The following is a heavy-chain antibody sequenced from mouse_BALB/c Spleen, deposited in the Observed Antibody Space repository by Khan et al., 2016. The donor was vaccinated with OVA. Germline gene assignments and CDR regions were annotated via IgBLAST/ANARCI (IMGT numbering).Heavy chain of an antibody. CDR3: VRDGAYHRNDGQFAD. J-gene: IGHJ3*01. D-gene: IGHD2-14*01. CDR2: INPSNGYT. V-gene: IGHV1-4*01. CDR1: GYTFTSYT. Sequence: QVQLKQSGAELARPGASVKMSCKTSGYTFTSYTIHWIKLRPGQGLEWIGYINPSNGYTNYNQKFKDKATLTADKSSTTAYMELSSLTSDDSAVDNCVRDGAYHRNDGQFADWGQGTLVTVSA.